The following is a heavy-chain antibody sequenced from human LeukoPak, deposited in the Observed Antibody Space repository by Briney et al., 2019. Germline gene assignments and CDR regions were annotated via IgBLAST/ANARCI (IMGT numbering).Heavy chain of an antibody. CDR2: ISVSGSTR. Sequence: GGSLRLSCAASGFTFRDYYMSWIRQAPGKGLEWVSYISVSGSTRHYADSVKGRFTISRDNAKNSLYLQMNSLRAEDTAVCYCARDRSRLTLNWNFDLWGRGTLVTVSS. CDR1: GFTFRDYY. D-gene: IGHD4-23*01. J-gene: IGHJ2*01. V-gene: IGHV3-11*01. CDR3: ARDRSRLTLNWNFDL.